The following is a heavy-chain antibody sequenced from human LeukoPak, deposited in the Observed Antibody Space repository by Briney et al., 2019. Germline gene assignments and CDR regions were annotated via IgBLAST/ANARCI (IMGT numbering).Heavy chain of an antibody. V-gene: IGHV4-39*07. J-gene: IGHJ4*02. CDR3: ARERIAAAARLDY. Sequence: PSETLSLTCTVSGDSISSSSYYWGWIRQPPGKGLEWIGTIYSSGSTYYNPSLKSRVTISVDTSKNQFSLKLSSVTAADTAVYYCARERIAAAARLDYWGQGTLVTVSS. D-gene: IGHD6-13*01. CDR1: GDSISSSSYY. CDR2: IYSSGST.